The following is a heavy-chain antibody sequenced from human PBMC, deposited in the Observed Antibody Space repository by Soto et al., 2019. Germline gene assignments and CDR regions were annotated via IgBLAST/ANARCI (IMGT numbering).Heavy chain of an antibody. Sequence: PSETLSLTCTVSGGSISVYYWSWIRQPPGKGLEWIGYAYYTGTTNYSPPLESRVTMSVDTSKNQFSLNLSPVTAADTAVYYCARASGTSQFDYWGRGTLVTVSS. CDR2: AYYTGTT. CDR3: ARASGTSQFDY. D-gene: IGHD1-1*01. CDR1: GGSISVYY. V-gene: IGHV4-59*01. J-gene: IGHJ4*02.